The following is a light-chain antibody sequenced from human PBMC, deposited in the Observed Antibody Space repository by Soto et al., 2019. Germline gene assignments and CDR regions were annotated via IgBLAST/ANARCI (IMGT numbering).Light chain of an antibody. V-gene: IGLV1-44*01. J-gene: IGLJ1*01. Sequence: QLVLTQPPSASGTPGQRVTISCSGSSSNIGRNSVNWYQKFPGAAPKLLIYTNSQRPSGVPDRFSGSKSGTSASLAISGLQSEDEADYYCAAWDDSLYVFGTGTKVTVL. CDR3: AAWDDSLYV. CDR2: TNS. CDR1: SSNIGRNS.